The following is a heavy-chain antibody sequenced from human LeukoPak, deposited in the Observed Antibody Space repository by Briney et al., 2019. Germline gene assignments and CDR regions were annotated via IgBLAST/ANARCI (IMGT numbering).Heavy chain of an antibody. CDR1: GFTFDDYG. V-gene: IGHV3-20*04. CDR3: VRGEEKGYSFGFRN. Sequence: GGSLRLSCAASGFTFDDYGMSWVRQAPGKGLEWVSGSNWNGGGTGYIDSVKGRFTISRDNAKNSLYLQMNSLRAEDTAFYYCVRGEEKGYSFGFRNWDQGTLVTVSS. J-gene: IGHJ4*02. D-gene: IGHD5-18*01. CDR2: SNWNGGGT.